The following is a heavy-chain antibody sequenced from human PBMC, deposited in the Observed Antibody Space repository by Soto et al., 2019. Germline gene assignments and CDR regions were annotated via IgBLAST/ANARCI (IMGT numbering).Heavy chain of an antibody. J-gene: IGHJ4*02. D-gene: IGHD1-26*01. V-gene: IGHV3-23*01. Sequence: EVQLLESGGGLVQPGGSLRLSCAASGFTFSNYATSWVRQAPGNGLEWVSAISGSGGSTYYADSVKGRCTISRDKTKNTLSLQMNSVRAEDTAVYYCAKDKMGSVVGAAPFDYWGQGTLVTVSS. CDR1: GFTFSNYA. CDR2: ISGSGGST. CDR3: AKDKMGSVVGAAPFDY.